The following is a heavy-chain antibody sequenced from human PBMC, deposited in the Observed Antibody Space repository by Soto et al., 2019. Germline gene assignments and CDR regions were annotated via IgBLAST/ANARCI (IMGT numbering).Heavy chain of an antibody. D-gene: IGHD1-26*01. CDR3: ARGLREGYFGMDV. CDR1: GGAFSSYD. V-gene: IGHV1-69*01. J-gene: IGHJ6*02. CDR2: IIPLFGTT. Sequence: QVQLVQSGAEVKKPGSSVKVSCKTSGGAFSSYDISWVRQAPGQGLEWMGGIIPLFGTTNYAQKFQGRVTLTADESTSTVYMNLYSLRYEDTAVYYCARGLREGYFGMDVWGQGTTVTVSS.